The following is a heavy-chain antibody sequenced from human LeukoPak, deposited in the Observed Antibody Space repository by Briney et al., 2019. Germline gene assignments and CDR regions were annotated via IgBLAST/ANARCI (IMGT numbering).Heavy chain of an antibody. D-gene: IGHD1-26*01. J-gene: IGHJ3*02. CDR1: GFTFSSCS. CDR2: ISGGSSTI. CDR3: ARSEVGNAFDM. Sequence: GGSLRLSCEASGFTFSSCSMSWVRQAPGKGLEWVAVISGGSSTIYYADSVKGRFTISRDNTKKTLWLQMNSLRADDTAVFYCARSEVGNAFDMWGQGTMVSVSS. V-gene: IGHV3-21*01.